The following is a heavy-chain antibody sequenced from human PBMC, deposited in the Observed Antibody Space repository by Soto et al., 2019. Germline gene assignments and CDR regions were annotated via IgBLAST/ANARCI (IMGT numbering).Heavy chain of an antibody. CDR3: VRHLKAAAAAMPY. CDR1: GDSISDTIYY. J-gene: IGHJ4*02. V-gene: IGHV4-39*01. D-gene: IGHD6-25*01. Sequence: SETLSLTCRVSGDSISDTIYYWGWVRQPPGKGLEWIGSIHYSGTTQFHPSLKTRVTISVDTSKNEFSLRLRSVTAADTAVYYCVRHLKAAAAAMPYWGQGIPVTVSS. CDR2: IHYSGTT.